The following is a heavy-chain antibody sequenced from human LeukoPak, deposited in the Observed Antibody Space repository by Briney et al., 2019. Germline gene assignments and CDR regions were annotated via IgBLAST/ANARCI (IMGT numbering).Heavy chain of an antibody. D-gene: IGHD3-10*01. CDR1: GFTFSSSA. CDR3: VKVLTYGSGTWTDIRYYYAMDV. V-gene: IGHV3-23*01. CDR2: LSGSGDTT. J-gene: IGHJ6*02. Sequence: GGSLRLSCAASGFTFSSSAMGWVRQAPGKGLEWFSGLSGSGDTTHYADSVTGRLTISRDNSKNVVYLQINSLRPEDTAVYYCVKVLTYGSGTWTDIRYYYAMDVWGQGTTVTVSS.